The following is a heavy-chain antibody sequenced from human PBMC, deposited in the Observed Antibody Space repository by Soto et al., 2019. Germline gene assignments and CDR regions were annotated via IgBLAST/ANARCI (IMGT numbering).Heavy chain of an antibody. V-gene: IGHV3-23*01. D-gene: IGHD4-17*01. CDR3: AKPSAYGDFAGSFDS. J-gene: IGHJ4*02. CDR2: IGGRGGNT. Sequence: PGGSLRLSCVASGFTFDNYAMNWVRQAPGRGLEWVSNIGGRGGNTVYAGSMRGRFTISRDNSKNTVYLEMHNLRVEDSATYYCAKPSAYGDFAGSFDSWGQGTLVTVSS. CDR1: GFTFDNYA.